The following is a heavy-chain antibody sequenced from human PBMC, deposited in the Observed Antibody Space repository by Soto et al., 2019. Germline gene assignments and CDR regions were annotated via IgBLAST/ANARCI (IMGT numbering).Heavy chain of an antibody. D-gene: IGHD2-2*01. Sequence: QVQLVESGGGVVQPGRSLRLSCAAYGFTFSSYGMHWVRQAPGKGLEWVAVISYDGSNKYYADSVKGRFTISRDNSKNTLYLQMNSLRAEDTAVYYCAKDRGSQLYYYYGMDVWGQGTTVTVSS. CDR3: AKDRGSQLYYYYGMDV. CDR2: ISYDGSNK. J-gene: IGHJ6*02. V-gene: IGHV3-30*18. CDR1: GFTFSSYG.